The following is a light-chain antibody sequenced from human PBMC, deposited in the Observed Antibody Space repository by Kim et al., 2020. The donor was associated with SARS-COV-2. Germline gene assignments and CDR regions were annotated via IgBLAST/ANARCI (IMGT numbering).Light chain of an antibody. CDR3: QQYDSSPLT. CDR1: QSVSSSY. CDR2: GAS. J-gene: IGKJ5*01. V-gene: IGKV3-20*01. Sequence: EIVLTQSPGTLSLSPGERATLSCRASQSVSSSYLALYQQKPGQAPRLLIYGASSRATGIPDRFSGSGSGTDFTLTISRLEPEDFAVYYCQQYDSSPLTFGQGTRLEIK.